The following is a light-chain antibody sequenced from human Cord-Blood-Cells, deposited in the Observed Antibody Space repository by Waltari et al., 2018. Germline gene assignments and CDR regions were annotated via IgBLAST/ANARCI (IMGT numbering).Light chain of an antibody. Sequence: QSALTQPASVSGSPGQSITISCTGTSSDVGGYNYVSWYQQHPGKAPKLMIYDVSNRSSGVLNRFSGATSGDTASLTISGLQAEDEADYYCSSNTSSSTPVVFGGGTKLTVL. CDR3: SSNTSSSTPVV. V-gene: IGLV2-14*01. CDR1: SSDVGGYNY. J-gene: IGLJ2*01. CDR2: DVS.